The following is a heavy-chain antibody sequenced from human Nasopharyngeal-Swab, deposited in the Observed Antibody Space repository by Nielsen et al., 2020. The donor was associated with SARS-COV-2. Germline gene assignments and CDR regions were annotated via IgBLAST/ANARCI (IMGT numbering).Heavy chain of an antibody. Sequence: GEPLKLSCEASRFTVSSNYMSWVRQAPGKGLEWVSVIYSDGSTSYADSVKGRFTISRDKSKNTLYLQMNSLRTEDTAVYYCAGKYSNGWYRFWGQGTLVTVSS. J-gene: IGHJ4*02. V-gene: IGHV3-53*01. D-gene: IGHD6-19*01. CDR3: AGKYSNGWYRF. CDR1: RFTVSSNY. CDR2: IYSDGST.